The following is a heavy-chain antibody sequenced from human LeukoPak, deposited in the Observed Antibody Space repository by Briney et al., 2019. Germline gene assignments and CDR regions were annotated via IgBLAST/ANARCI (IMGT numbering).Heavy chain of an antibody. V-gene: IGHV3-48*03. J-gene: IGHJ4*02. CDR3: ARVNGYDSIGYYFDY. CDR1: VFTCSSYE. Sequence: GGPLRLSCAASVFTCSSYEMTWVRQAPGKGLEWISYISRSGSTIYYADSVKGRFTISRDSAKNSLYLQMHSLRAEDTAFYYCARVNGYDSIGYYFDYWGQGTLVTVSS. D-gene: IGHD5-12*01. CDR2: ISRSGSTI.